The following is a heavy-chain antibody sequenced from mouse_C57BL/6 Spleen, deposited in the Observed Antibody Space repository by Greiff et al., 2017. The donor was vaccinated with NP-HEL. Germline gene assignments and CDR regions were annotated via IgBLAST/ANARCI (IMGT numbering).Heavy chain of an antibody. CDR1: GYTFTSYW. J-gene: IGHJ4*01. CDR2: IDPSDGYT. Sequence: QVHVKQPGAELVKPGASVKLSCKASGYTFTSYWMQWVKQRPGQGLEWIGEIDPSDGYTNYNQKFKGKATLTVDTSSSTAYMQLSSLTSEDSAVYYCARCYSKRAMLMDYWGQGTSVTVSS. V-gene: IGHV1-50*01. D-gene: IGHD2-5*01. CDR3: ARCYSKRAMLMDY.